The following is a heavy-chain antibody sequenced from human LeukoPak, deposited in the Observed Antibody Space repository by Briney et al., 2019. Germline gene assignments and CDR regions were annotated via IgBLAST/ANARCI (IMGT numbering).Heavy chain of an antibody. Sequence: GGSLRLSFAASGFTVSSNYMSWVRQAPGKGLEWVSVIYSGGSTYYADSVKGRFNISRHNSKNTLYLQMNSLRAEDTAVYYCARVRYSGSYYGPFDYWGQGTLVTVSS. CDR1: GFTVSSNY. CDR2: IYSGGST. J-gene: IGHJ4*02. D-gene: IGHD1-26*01. CDR3: ARVRYSGSYYGPFDY. V-gene: IGHV3-53*04.